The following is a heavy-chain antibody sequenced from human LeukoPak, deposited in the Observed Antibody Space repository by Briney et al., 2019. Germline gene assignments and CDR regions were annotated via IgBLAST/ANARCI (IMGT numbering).Heavy chain of an antibody. CDR2: INHSGST. D-gene: IGHD4-11*01. CDR3: ARVRTTVTTGPWSAFDI. CDR1: GGSFSGYY. J-gene: IGHJ3*02. V-gene: IGHV4-34*01. Sequence: SETLSLTCAVYGGSFSGYYWSWIRQPPGKGLGWIGEINHSGSTYYNPSLKSRVTISVDRSKNQFSLKLSSVTAADTAVYYCARVRTTVTTGPWSAFDIWGQGTMVTVSS.